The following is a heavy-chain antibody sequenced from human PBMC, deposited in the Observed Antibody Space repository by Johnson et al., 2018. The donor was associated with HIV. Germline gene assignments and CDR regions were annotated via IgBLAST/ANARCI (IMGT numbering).Heavy chain of an antibody. CDR3: STFIVVVTETGACDI. V-gene: IGHV3-15*01. CDR2: IKSKTDGGTK. J-gene: IGHJ3*02. CDR1: GFTFSNVW. D-gene: IGHD2-21*02. Sequence: VQLVESGGGVVQPGGSLRLSCAASGFTFSNVWMSWVRQTPGKGLEWVGRIKSKTDGGTKDYTAPVKGRFTILRDDSKNILFLQMNSLKTEDTGVYYCSTFIVVVTETGACDIGGQGTLVTVSS.